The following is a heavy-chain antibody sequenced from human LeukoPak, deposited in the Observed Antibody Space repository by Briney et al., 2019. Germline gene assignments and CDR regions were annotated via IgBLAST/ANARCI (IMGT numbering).Heavy chain of an antibody. J-gene: IGHJ4*02. V-gene: IGHV3-11*01. CDR2: ISSGGSTI. Sequence: GGSLRLSCAASGFTFSDCYMSWIRQAPGKGLEWVSYISSGGSTIYYADSVKGRFTISRDNAKNSLYLQMNSLRAEDTAVYYCARSSGGWTSFDYWGQGTRVTVSS. CDR1: GFTFSDCY. D-gene: IGHD6-19*01. CDR3: ARSSGGWTSFDY.